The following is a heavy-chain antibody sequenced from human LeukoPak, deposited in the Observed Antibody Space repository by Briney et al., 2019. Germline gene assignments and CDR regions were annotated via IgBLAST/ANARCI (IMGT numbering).Heavy chain of an antibody. CDR3: ARGTHYYGSSDY. J-gene: IGHJ4*02. D-gene: IGHD3-10*01. V-gene: IGHV1-18*01. CDR1: GGTFSSYA. CDR2: ISAYNGNT. Sequence: ASVKVSCKASGGTFSSYAISWVRQAPGQGLEWMGWISAYNGNTNYAQKLQGRVTMTTDTSTSTAYMELRSLRSDDTAVYYCARGTHYYGSSDYWGQGTLVTVSS.